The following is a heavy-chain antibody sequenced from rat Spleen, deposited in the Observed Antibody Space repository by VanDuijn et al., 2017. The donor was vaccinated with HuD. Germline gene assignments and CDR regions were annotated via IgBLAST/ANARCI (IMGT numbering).Heavy chain of an antibody. CDR3: TRAIYSSPLLDH. Sequence: QVQLKESGPGLVQPSQTLSLTCTVSGFSLTSYGVSWVRQPPGKGLEWMGRMRYDGDTSYNSTLKSRLSISRDTSKNQVFLRRGSLQSDDTAIYYCTRAIYSSPLLDHWGQGVMVTVSS. D-gene: IGHD1-2*01. CDR2: MRYDGDT. J-gene: IGHJ2*01. V-gene: IGHV2-63*01. CDR1: GFSLTSYG.